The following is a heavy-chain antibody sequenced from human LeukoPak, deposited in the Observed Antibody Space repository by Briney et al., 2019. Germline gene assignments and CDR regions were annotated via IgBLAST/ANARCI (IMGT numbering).Heavy chain of an antibody. Sequence: SETLSLTCTVSGGSINNYYWSWIRQPAGKGLEWIGRIYTTGSTNYNPSLKSRVTISVDTSKNQFSLKLSSVTAADTAVYYCARGRGRDGYYYYYYYMDVWGKGTTVTVSS. CDR3: ARGRGRDGYYYYYYYMDV. J-gene: IGHJ6*03. CDR1: GGSINNYY. V-gene: IGHV4-4*07. CDR2: IYTTGST. D-gene: IGHD5-24*01.